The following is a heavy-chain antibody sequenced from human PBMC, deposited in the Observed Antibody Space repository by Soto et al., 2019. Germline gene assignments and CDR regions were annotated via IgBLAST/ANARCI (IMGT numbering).Heavy chain of an antibody. V-gene: IGHV3-30*18. Sequence: QVQLVESGGGVVQPGRSLRLSCAASGFTFSSYGMHWVRQAPGKGLEWVAVISYDGSNKYYADSVKGRFTISRDNSKNTLYLQMNSLRAEDTAVYYGANPLWWPHPFDYWGQGTLVTVSS. D-gene: IGHD2-21*01. J-gene: IGHJ4*02. CDR1: GFTFSSYG. CDR3: ANPLWWPHPFDY. CDR2: ISYDGSNK.